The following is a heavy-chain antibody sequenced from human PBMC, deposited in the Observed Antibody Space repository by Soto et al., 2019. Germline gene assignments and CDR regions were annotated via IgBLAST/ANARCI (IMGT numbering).Heavy chain of an antibody. D-gene: IGHD1-26*01. Sequence: GVSLKVSCKASGYTFTSYEICWVRQAPGQGLEWMGWISAYNGNTNYAQKLQGRVTMTTDTSTSTAYMELRSLRSDDTAVYYCARIVGADRRWFDPWGQGTLVTVSS. CDR3: ARIVGADRRWFDP. CDR1: GYTFTSYE. V-gene: IGHV1-18*01. CDR2: ISAYNGNT. J-gene: IGHJ5*02.